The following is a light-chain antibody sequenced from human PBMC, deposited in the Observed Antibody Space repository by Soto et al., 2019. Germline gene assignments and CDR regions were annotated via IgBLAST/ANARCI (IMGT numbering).Light chain of an antibody. Sequence: QSVLTQPASVSGSPGQSITISCTGTSSDVGGYNYGSWYQHYPGKAPRLIIYEVSNRPSGASNRFAGSKSGNTASLTISGLQADDEADYYCSSYTSSSTVVFGIGTQLTVL. CDR2: EVS. V-gene: IGLV2-14*01. CDR3: SSYTSSSTVV. CDR1: SSDVGGYNY. J-gene: IGLJ1*01.